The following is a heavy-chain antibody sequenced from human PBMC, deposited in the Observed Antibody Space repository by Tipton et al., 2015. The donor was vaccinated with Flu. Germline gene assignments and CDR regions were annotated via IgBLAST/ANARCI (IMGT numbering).Heavy chain of an antibody. D-gene: IGHD5-24*01. CDR2: ISYSGST. Sequence: TLSLTCTVSGGSISSYYWSWIRQSPGKGLEWIGYISYSGSTNYNPSLKSRVTISVDTSKNQFSLKLSSVTAADTAVYYCARQQTHGGSWYFFDYWGQGSLVTVTS. CDR1: GGSISSYY. CDR3: ARQQTHGGSWYFFDY. J-gene: IGHJ4*02. V-gene: IGHV4-59*08.